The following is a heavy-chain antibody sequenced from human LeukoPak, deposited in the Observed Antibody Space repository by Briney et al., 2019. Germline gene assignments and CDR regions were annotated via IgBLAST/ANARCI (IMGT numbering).Heavy chain of an antibody. V-gene: IGHV3-23*01. CDR1: GFTFSSYD. CDR2: IGGRGRNT. Sequence: GGSLRLSCAASGFTFSSYDMSWVRQAPGKGLEWDSAIGGRGRNTYYADSVKGRFTISRDNSKNIVYLQMNSLRAEDTAVYYCAKHQVRSHDYWGQGTLVTVSS. J-gene: IGHJ4*02. CDR3: AKHQVRSHDY. D-gene: IGHD4-17*01.